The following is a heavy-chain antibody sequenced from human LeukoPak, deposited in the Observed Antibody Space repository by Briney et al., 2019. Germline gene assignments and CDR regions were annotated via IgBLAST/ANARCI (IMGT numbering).Heavy chain of an antibody. Sequence: SETLSLTCTVSGGSISNYYWSWIRQPPGKGLEWIGYIDYSGSTDYNPSLKSRVTMSVDTSKNQFSLKLSSVTAADAAVYYRAREAATRFYMDVWGKGTTVTVSS. CDR2: IDYSGST. D-gene: IGHD1-1*01. V-gene: IGHV4-59*01. J-gene: IGHJ6*03. CDR3: AREAATRFYMDV. CDR1: GGSISNYY.